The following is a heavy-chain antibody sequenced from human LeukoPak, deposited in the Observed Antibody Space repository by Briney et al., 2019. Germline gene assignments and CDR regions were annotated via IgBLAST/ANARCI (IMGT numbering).Heavy chain of an antibody. CDR3: ARRSGIAVAGAFDY. V-gene: IGHV3-23*01. D-gene: IGHD6-19*01. CDR2: MSGSGDST. CDR1: GVTFSNYA. Sequence: GGSLRLSCAASGVTFSNYAMRWVRQAPGKGLEWVSGMSGSGDSTYYADSVKGGFTISRDNSKNTLYLQMNRLRAEDTAVYYCARRSGIAVAGAFDYWGQGTLVTVYS. J-gene: IGHJ4*02.